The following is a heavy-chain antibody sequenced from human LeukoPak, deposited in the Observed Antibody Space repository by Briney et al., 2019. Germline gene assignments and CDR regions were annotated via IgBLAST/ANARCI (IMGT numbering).Heavy chain of an antibody. CDR2: IWYDGSNK. J-gene: IGHJ6*02. V-gene: IGHV3-33*01. CDR3: ARDKRSSLGVMVYAIGVYYYGMDV. D-gene: IGHD2-8*01. CDR1: RFTFSSYG. Sequence: GGSLRLSCAASRFTFSSYGMHWVRQAPGKGLEWVAVIWYDGSNKYYADSVKGRFTISRDNSKNTLYLQMNSLRAEDTAVYYCARDKRSSLGVMVYAIGVYYYGMDVWGQGTTVTVSS.